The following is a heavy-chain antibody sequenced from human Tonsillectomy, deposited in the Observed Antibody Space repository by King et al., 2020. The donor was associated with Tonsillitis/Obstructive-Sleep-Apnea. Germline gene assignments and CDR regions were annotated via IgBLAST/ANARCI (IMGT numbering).Heavy chain of an antibody. CDR2: IIPIFGTA. Sequence: QLVQSGAEVKKPGSSVKVSCKASGGTFSSYAISWVRQAPGQGLEWMGGIIPIFGTANYAQKFQGRVTITADESTSTAYMELSSLRSEDTAVYYCARVVVAATNRGYYYYYYMDVWGQGTTVTVSS. D-gene: IGHD2-15*01. V-gene: IGHV1-69*01. CDR1: GGTFSSYA. CDR3: ARVVVAATNRGYYYYYYMDV. J-gene: IGHJ6*03.